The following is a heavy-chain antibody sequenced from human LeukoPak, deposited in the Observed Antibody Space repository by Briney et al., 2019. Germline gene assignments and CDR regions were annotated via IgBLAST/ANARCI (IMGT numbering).Heavy chain of an antibody. CDR2: ISGRDSST. Sequence: GGSLRLSCAASGFTFSSYAMSWVRQAPGKGLEWVSGISGRDSSTYYADSVKGRFTISRENSKNTLYLQMNSLRAEDTAVYYCAKDRIQLWYWYFDLGGRGTLVTVSS. J-gene: IGHJ2*01. V-gene: IGHV3-23*01. D-gene: IGHD5-18*01. CDR3: AKDRIQLWYWYFDL. CDR1: GFTFSSYA.